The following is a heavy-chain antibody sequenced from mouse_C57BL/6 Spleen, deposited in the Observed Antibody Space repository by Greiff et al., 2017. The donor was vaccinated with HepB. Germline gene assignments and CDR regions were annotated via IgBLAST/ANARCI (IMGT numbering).Heavy chain of an antibody. CDR1: GYTFTSYW. CDR2: IDPSDSYT. J-gene: IGHJ4*01. CDR3: ARSYYYGSSPLLSMDY. D-gene: IGHD1-1*01. V-gene: IGHV1-50*01. Sequence: QVQLQQPGAELVKPGASVKLSCKASGYTFTSYWIQWVKQRPGQGLEWIGEIDPSDSYTNYNQKFKGKATLTVDTSSSTAYMQLSSLTSEDSAVYYCARSYYYGSSPLLSMDYWGQGTSVTVSS.